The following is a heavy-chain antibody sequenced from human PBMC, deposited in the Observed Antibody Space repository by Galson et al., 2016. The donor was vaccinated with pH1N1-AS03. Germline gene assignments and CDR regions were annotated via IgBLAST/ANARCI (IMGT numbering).Heavy chain of an antibody. J-gene: IGHJ4*02. Sequence: SVKVSCKASGGTFSSYAITWMRQAPGQGLEWVGGIRPISGAASYAQKFQGRLTITADESTSTIYMELRSLTSEDTAAYYCARDRYYGAAGRDVYEYEHWGQGTLVTVS. CDR1: GGTFSSYA. V-gene: IGHV1-69*13. D-gene: IGHD4/OR15-4a*01. CDR3: ARDRYYGAAGRDVYEYEH. CDR2: IRPISGAA.